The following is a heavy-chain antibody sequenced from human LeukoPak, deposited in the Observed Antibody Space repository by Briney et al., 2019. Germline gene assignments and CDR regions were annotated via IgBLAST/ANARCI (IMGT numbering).Heavy chain of an antibody. V-gene: IGHV4-34*01. CDR3: ASGTVIYFQH. CDR1: GGSFSGYY. J-gene: IGHJ1*01. D-gene: IGHD4-17*01. CDR2: INHSGSI. Sequence: SETLSLTCAVYGGSFSGYYWSWIRQPPGKGLEWIGEINHSGSINYNPSLKSRVTISVDTSKNQFSLKLSSVTAADTAVYYCASGTVIYFQHWGQGTLVTVSS.